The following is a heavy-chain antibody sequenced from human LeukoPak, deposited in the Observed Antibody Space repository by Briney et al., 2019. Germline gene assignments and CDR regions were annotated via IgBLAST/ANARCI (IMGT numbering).Heavy chain of an antibody. CDR3: ASRYYDFWSGYYTAPDY. D-gene: IGHD3-3*01. V-gene: IGHV1-69*06. CDR2: IIPIFGTA. J-gene: IGHJ4*02. CDR1: GGTFSSYA. Sequence: SVKVSCKASGGTFSSYAISWVRQAPGQGLEWMGGIIPIFGTANYAQTFRGRVTITADKSTSTAYMELSSLRSEDTAVYYCASRYYDFWSGYYTAPDYWGQGTLVTVSS.